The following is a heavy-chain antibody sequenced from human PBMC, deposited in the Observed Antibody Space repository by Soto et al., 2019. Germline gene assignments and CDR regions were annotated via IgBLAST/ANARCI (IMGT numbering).Heavy chain of an antibody. V-gene: IGHV3-15*06. CDR2: MKSKTDGGTI. CDR3: TTFGSSWGA. J-gene: IGHJ1*01. Sequence: EVQLVESGGGLVKPGGSLRLSCAASSFTFSNAWMSWVRQAPGKGLEWVGRMKSKTDGGTIYYAAPVKGRFTISRDDSKNTLFLQMNSLKTEDTAMYYCTTFGSSWGAWGQGTLVTVSS. CDR1: SFTFSNAW. D-gene: IGHD6-13*01.